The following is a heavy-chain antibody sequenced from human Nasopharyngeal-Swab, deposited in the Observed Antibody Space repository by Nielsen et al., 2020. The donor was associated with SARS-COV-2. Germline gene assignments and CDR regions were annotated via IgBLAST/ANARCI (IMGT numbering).Heavy chain of an antibody. Sequence: SETLSLTYTVSGGSISSSSYYWVWIRQPPGKGLEWIGSIYYSGSTYYNPSLKSRVTISVDTSKNQFSLKLSSVTAADTAVYYCASSIRYSGYDLGFDYWGQGTLVTVSS. CDR1: GGSISSSSYY. V-gene: IGHV4-39*07. CDR2: IYYSGST. D-gene: IGHD5-12*01. CDR3: ASSIRYSGYDLGFDY. J-gene: IGHJ4*02.